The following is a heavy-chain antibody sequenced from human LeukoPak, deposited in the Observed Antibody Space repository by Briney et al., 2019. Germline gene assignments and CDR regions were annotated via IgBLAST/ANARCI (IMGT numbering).Heavy chain of an antibody. CDR3: ARDLGPLDY. V-gene: IGHV3-7*01. D-gene: IGHD7-27*01. CDR2: IKQDGSEK. CDR1: GFTFSIYW. J-gene: IGHJ4*02. Sequence: PGGSLRLSCAASGFTFSIYWMSWVRQAPGKGLEWVANIKQDGSEKYYVDSVKGRFTISRDSAKNSLYLQMNGLRAEDTALYYCARDLGPLDYWGQGTLVTVSS.